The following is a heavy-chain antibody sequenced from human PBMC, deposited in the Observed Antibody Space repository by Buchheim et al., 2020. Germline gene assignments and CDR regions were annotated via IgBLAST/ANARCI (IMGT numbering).Heavy chain of an antibody. CDR2: IWYDGSNK. J-gene: IGHJ6*02. CDR3: ARDVGMVRGVIMHYYYYGMDV. V-gene: IGHV3-33*01. CDR1: GFTFSSYG. Sequence: QVQLVESGGGVVQPGRSLRLSCAASGFTFSSYGMHWVRQAPGKGLEWVAVIWYDGSNKYYADPVKGRFTISRDNSRNTLYPQMNSLGAEDTAVYYCARDVGMVRGVIMHYYYYGMDVWGQGTT. D-gene: IGHD3-10*01.